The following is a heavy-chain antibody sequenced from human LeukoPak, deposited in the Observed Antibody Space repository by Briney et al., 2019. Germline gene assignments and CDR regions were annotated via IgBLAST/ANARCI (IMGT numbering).Heavy chain of an antibody. V-gene: IGHV4-39*01. D-gene: IGHD3-10*01. Sequence: SIYYSGSTYYNPSLKSRVTISVDTSKNQFSLKLSSVTAADTAVYYCARNLVRGVGPSPFDPWGQGTLVTVSS. CDR2: IYYSGST. CDR3: ARNLVRGVGPSPFDP. J-gene: IGHJ5*02.